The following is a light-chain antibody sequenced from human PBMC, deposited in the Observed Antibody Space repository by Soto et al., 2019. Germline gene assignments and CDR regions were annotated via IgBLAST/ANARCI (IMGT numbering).Light chain of an antibody. Sequence: QSVLTQPPSASGTPGQSVSIAWSGGSANIGSNYVYWYQQLPGTAPKLLIYSNNQRPSGVPDRFSGSKSGTSASLAISGLRSEDEADYYCAAWDDSLSVYVFGTGTKVTVL. CDR1: SANIGSNY. CDR2: SNN. V-gene: IGLV1-47*02. J-gene: IGLJ1*01. CDR3: AAWDDSLSVYV.